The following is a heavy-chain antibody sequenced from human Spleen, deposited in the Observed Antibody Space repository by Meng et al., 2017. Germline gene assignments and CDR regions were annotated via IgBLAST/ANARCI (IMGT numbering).Heavy chain of an antibody. V-gene: IGHV4-31*03. Sequence: SETLSLTCTVSGGSISSGGYYWSWIRQHPGKGLEWIGYIYYSGSTYYNPSLKSRVTISVDTSKNQFSLKLSSVTAADTAVYYCARAPRIAAAGTDWFAPWGQGNLVNVSS. CDR2: IYYSGST. J-gene: IGHJ5*02. CDR3: ARAPRIAAAGTDWFAP. D-gene: IGHD6-13*01. CDR1: GGSISSGGYY.